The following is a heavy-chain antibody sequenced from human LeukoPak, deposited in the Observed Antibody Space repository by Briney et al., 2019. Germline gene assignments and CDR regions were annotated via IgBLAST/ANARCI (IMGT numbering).Heavy chain of an antibody. D-gene: IGHD2-15*01. CDR2: ISSGSSYI. V-gene: IGHV3-21*05. J-gene: IGHJ6*02. Sequence: GGSLRLSCAASGFTFSNYGMNWVRQAPGKGLEWVSYISSGSSYIYYADSVKGRFTISRDNSKNTLYLQMNSLSAEDTALYYCAKDRGSYYYYMDVWGQGTTVAVS. CDR3: AKDRGSYYYYMDV. CDR1: GFTFSNYG.